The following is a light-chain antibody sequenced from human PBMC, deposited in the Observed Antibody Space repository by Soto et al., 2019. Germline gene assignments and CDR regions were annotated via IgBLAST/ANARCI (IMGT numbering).Light chain of an antibody. Sequence: EIVLTQSPATLSLSPGGRATLSCRASQNVRFYLAWYQQKPGQIPRLLIYDASKRASGIPARFSGSGSGTDFTLTINSLEPEDFAVYYCQQRTNWSWTFGRGTKVEVK. J-gene: IGKJ1*01. CDR1: QNVRFY. CDR2: DAS. CDR3: QQRTNWSWT. V-gene: IGKV3-11*01.